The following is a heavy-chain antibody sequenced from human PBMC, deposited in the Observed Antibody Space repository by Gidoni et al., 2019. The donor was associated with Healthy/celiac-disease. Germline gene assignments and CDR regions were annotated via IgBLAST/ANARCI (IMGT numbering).Heavy chain of an antibody. D-gene: IGHD1-26*01. J-gene: IGHJ4*02. CDR3: AQVGARGSFDY. V-gene: IGHV3-9*01. Sequence: EVQLVESGGGLVQPGRSLRLSCSASGITFDDYAMHWVRQAPGKGLEWVSGSSWNSGSIGYADSVKGRFTISRDNAKNSLYLQMNSLRAEDTALYYCAQVGARGSFDYWGQGTLVTVSS. CDR1: GITFDDYA. CDR2: SSWNSGSI.